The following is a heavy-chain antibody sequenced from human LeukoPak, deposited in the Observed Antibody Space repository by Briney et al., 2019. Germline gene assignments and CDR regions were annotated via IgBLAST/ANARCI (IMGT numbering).Heavy chain of an antibody. CDR2: IDPSDSYT. Sequence: GESLKISCKGSGYSFTSYWISWVRQIPGKGLEWMGRIDPSDSYTNYSPSFQGHVTISADKSISTAYLQWSSLKASDTAMYYCARQVDLVRGVIIRSGWFDPWGQGTLVTVSS. J-gene: IGHJ5*02. CDR1: GYSFTSYW. V-gene: IGHV5-10-1*01. D-gene: IGHD3-10*01. CDR3: ARQVDLVRGVIIRSGWFDP.